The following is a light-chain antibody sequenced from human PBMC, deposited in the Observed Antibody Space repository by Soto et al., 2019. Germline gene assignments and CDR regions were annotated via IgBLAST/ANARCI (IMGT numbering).Light chain of an antibody. CDR1: SSNIGAGYD. J-gene: IGLJ1*01. CDR2: GNS. V-gene: IGLV1-40*01. CDR3: QSYDSNLSGYV. Sequence: QSALTQPPSVSGAPGQRVTISCTGSSSNIGAGYDVYWYQQLPGSAPKLLVYGNSNRPSGVPDRFSDSKSGTSASLAITGLQAEDEADYHCQSYDSNLSGYVFGTGTKVTVL.